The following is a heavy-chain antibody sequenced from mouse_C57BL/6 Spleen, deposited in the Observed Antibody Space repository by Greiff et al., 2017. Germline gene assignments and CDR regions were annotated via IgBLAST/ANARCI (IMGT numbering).Heavy chain of an antibody. Sequence: DVMLVESGGGLVKPGGSLKLSCAASGFTFSSYAMSWVRQTPEKRLEWVATISDGGSYTYYPDNVKGRFTISRDNAKNNLYLQMSHLKSEDTAMYYCARAYYSNLGYFDYWGQGTTLTVSS. CDR3: ARAYYSNLGYFDY. CDR1: GFTFSSYA. J-gene: IGHJ2*01. D-gene: IGHD2-5*01. V-gene: IGHV5-4*03. CDR2: ISDGGSYT.